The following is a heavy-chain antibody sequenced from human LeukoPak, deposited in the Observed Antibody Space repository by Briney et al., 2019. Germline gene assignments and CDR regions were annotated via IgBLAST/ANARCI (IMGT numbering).Heavy chain of an antibody. CDR3: ARGGSRVTTADTMDV. V-gene: IGHV3-7*03. CDR2: IKQDGNDK. D-gene: IGHD1-14*01. Sequence: GGSLRLSCAASGIRFSSYWMNWVRQSPGKGLEWVANIKQDGNDKYYMDSVKGRFTISRDNANSLLYLEMNSLRAEDTAIYYCARGGSRVTTADTMDVWGLGTTVTVFS. CDR1: GIRFSSYW. J-gene: IGHJ6*04.